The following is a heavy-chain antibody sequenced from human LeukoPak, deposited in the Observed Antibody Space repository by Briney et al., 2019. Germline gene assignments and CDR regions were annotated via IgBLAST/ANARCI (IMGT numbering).Heavy chain of an antibody. CDR1: GFTFSNAW. J-gene: IGHJ4*02. D-gene: IGHD6-19*01. V-gene: IGHV3-15*01. Sequence: GGSLRLSCAASGFTFSNAWMSWVRQAPGKGLEWVGRIKSKTDGGTTDYAAPVKGRFTISRDDSKNTLYLQMNSLKTEDTAVYYCTTGDLIAVANYFDYWGQGTLVTVSS. CDR3: TTGDLIAVANYFDY. CDR2: IKSKTDGGTT.